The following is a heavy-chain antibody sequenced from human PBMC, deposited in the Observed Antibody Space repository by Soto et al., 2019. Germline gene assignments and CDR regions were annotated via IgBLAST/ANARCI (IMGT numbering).Heavy chain of an antibody. CDR2: IKQDGSGK. V-gene: IGHV3-7*05. D-gene: IGHD2-2*01. Sequence: EVQLVESGGGLVQPGGSLRLSCAASGFTFSSYWMSWVRQAPGKGLEWVANIKQDGSGKYYVDAVKGRFTISRDNANNSLYLQMNSLRAEDTAVYYCARPLDSSTSWLRGYYYYGMDVWGRGTTVTVSS. J-gene: IGHJ6*02. CDR1: GFTFSSYW. CDR3: ARPLDSSTSWLRGYYYYGMDV.